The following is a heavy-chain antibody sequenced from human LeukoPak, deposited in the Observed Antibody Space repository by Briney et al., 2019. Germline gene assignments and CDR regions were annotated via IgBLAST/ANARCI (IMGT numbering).Heavy chain of an antibody. J-gene: IGHJ4*02. CDR2: IYPGDSET. V-gene: IGHV5-51*01. Sequence: GESLKISCKGSGYSFTSYWIAWVRQLPGKGLEWMAIIYPGDSETRYSPSFQGQVTISADKSITTAYLQWSSLKASDTAMYYCARRSSGGSYWDWGQGTLVTVSS. CDR1: GYSFTSYW. CDR3: ARRSSGGSYWD. D-gene: IGHD1-26*01.